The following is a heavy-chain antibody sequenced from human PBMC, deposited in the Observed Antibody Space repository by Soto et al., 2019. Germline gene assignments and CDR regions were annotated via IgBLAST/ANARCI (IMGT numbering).Heavy chain of an antibody. Sequence: PSGSLALTSAVCAGCFSGYQWSGILKPPGKGLEWIGEITDTGSTIYNPSLKSRVIISVDTSKNHFSLKLTSVTAADTAMYYCARRSGYYYHHFDTSGHGPLVTVSS. D-gene: IGHD3-22*01. J-gene: IGHJ5*01. CDR3: ARRSGYYYHHFDT. CDR1: AGCFSGYQ. CDR2: ITDTGST. V-gene: IGHV4-34*01.